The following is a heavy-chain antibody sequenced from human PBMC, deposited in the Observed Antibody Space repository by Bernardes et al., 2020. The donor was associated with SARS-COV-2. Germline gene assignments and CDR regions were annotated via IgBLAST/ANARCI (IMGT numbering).Heavy chain of an antibody. Sequence: SETLSPTCTVSGGSISSYYWSWIRQPPGKGLEWIGYIYYSGSTNYNPSLKSRVTISVDTSKNQFSLKLSSVTAADTAVYYCARRRRLTTVTGYYYYYYMDVWGKGTTVTVSS. D-gene: IGHD4-4*01. CDR3: ARRRRLTTVTGYYYYYYMDV. V-gene: IGHV4-59*01. CDR2: IYYSGST. J-gene: IGHJ6*03. CDR1: GGSISSYY.